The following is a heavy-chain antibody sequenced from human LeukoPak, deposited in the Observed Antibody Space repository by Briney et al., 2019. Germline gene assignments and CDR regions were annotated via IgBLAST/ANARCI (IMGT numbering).Heavy chain of an antibody. D-gene: IGHD3-22*01. CDR1: GFTFSDYC. Sequence: GRSLRLSCAASGFTFSDYCMSWIRQAPGKGLEWVSYISSSGSTIYYADSVKGRFTISRDNAKNSVYLQMNSLRAEDTAVYFCAKRGVVIRVILVGFHKEAHYFDYWGQGALVTVSS. CDR3: AKRGVVIRVILVGFHKEAHYFDY. J-gene: IGHJ4*02. V-gene: IGHV3-11*01. CDR2: ISSSGSTI.